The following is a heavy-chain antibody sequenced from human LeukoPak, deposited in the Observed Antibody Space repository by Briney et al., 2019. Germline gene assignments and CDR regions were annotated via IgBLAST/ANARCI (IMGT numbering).Heavy chain of an antibody. D-gene: IGHD2-15*01. V-gene: IGHV4-59*08. J-gene: IGHJ4*02. CDR2: THHSGNT. CDR1: GDSVSGYY. CDR3: ARQIGVVSFDY. Sequence: PSETLSLTCIVSGDSVSGYYWNWIRRPPGKGLEWIGYTHHSGNTLYNPSLKSRVTTSVDTSKNQFSLSLSSVTAADTAVYYCARQIGVVSFDYWGQGTLVTVSS.